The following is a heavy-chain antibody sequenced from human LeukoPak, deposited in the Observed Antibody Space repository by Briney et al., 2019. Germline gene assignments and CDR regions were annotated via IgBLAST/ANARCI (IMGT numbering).Heavy chain of an antibody. Sequence: GGSLRLSCAASGFTFSSYSMNWVRQAPGKGLEWVSYISSSSSTIYYADSVKGRFTISRDNAKNSLYLQMNSLRAEDTAVYYCARDRAAAFDSSGYYSPDPPDYGMDVWGQGTTVTVSS. J-gene: IGHJ6*02. CDR1: GFTFSSYS. D-gene: IGHD3-22*01. CDR2: ISSSSSTI. CDR3: ARDRAAAFDSSGYYSPDPPDYGMDV. V-gene: IGHV3-48*04.